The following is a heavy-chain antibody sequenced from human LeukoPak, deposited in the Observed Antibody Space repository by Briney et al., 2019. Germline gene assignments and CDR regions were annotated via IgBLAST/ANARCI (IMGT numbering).Heavy chain of an antibody. CDR2: ISGSGGST. CDR3: AKRGSSWYFDY. D-gene: IGHD6-13*01. CDR1: GFTFSNYA. V-gene: IGHV3-23*01. J-gene: IGHJ4*02. Sequence: GGSLRLSXADSGFTFSNYAMTWVRQAPGKGLEWVSGISGSGGSTYYADSVKGRFTISRDNPKNTLYLQMNSLRAEDTAVYYCAKRGSSWYFDYWGQGTLVTVSS.